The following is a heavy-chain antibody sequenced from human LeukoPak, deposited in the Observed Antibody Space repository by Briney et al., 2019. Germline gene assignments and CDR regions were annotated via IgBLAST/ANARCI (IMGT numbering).Heavy chain of an antibody. J-gene: IGHJ4*02. CDR3: ARAVSGYADY. CDR1: GITLSGYD. CDR2: IGTAGDT. Sequence: GGSLRLSCAASGITLSGYDMHWVRQSTGKGLEWVSAIGTAGDTYYPGSVKGGFTIYRENAKISLYLQMNSLRAGAPAVYYCARAVSGYADYWGQGTLVTVSS. D-gene: IGHD5-12*01. V-gene: IGHV3-13*04.